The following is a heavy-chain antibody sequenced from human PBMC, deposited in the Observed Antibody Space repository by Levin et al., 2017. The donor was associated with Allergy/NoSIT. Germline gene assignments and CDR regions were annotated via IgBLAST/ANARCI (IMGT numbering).Heavy chain of an antibody. V-gene: IGHV3-21*01. Sequence: GESLKISCAASGFTFSNHSMNWVRQAPGKGLEWVSSISRSSSFIYYADSVKGRFTISRDNAKSSLYLQMNSLRAEDTAVYYCARKGLMYYYDSSGYLGLYSFSDYWGQGTLVTVSS. CDR3: ARKGLMYYYDSSGYLGLYSFSDY. CDR2: ISRSSSFI. CDR1: GFTFSNHS. D-gene: IGHD3-22*01. J-gene: IGHJ4*02.